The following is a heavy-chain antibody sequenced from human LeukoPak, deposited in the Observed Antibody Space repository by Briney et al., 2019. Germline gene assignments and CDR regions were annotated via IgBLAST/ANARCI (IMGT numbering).Heavy chain of an antibody. J-gene: IGHJ4*02. CDR3: ARLQMNYYGSGSYYKSPFLV. CDR2: INDSGNT. D-gene: IGHD3-10*01. Sequence: SETLSLTCAVYGGSFSAYYWSWIRQPPGKGLEWIGEINDSGNTNSNPSLKSRVTISVDTSKKQFSLKLSSVTAADTAVYYCARLQMNYYGSGSYYKSPFLVWGQGTLVTVSS. CDR1: GGSFSAYY. V-gene: IGHV4-34*01.